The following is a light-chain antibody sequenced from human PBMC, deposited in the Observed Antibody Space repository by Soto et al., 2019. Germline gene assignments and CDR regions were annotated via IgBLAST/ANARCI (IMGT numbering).Light chain of an antibody. V-gene: IGKV3-11*01. J-gene: IGKJ4*01. CDR3: QQRSNWPLT. Sequence: EIVLTQSPATLSLSPGARATLSCRASQSVSSYLAWYQQKPGQARRLLIYDASNRATGIPARFSGSGSGTDFTLTISSLEPEDFAVYYCQQRSNWPLTFGGGTKVEIK. CDR1: QSVSSY. CDR2: DAS.